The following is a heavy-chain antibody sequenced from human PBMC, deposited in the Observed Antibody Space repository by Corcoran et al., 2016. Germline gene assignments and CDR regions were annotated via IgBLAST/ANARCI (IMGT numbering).Heavy chain of an antibody. V-gene: IGHV1-2*02. D-gene: IGHD3-3*01. Sequence: QVQLVQSGAEVKKPGASVKVSCKASGYTFTGYYMHWVRQAPGQGLEWMGWINPNSGGTNYAQKFQGRVTMTRDTSISTAYMELSRLRSDDTAVYYCAGLSDDFWSGYYTGTYFDYWGQGTLVTVSS. J-gene: IGHJ4*02. CDR1: GYTFTGYY. CDR2: INPNSGGT. CDR3: AGLSDDFWSGYYTGTYFDY.